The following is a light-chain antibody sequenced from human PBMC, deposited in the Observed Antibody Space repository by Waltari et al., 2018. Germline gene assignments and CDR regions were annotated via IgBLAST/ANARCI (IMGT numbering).Light chain of an antibody. V-gene: IGKV4-1*01. Sequence: DIDMTQSPDSLAVSLGERATINCKSSQSVLYSPENKNNLGWLQQKPGQPPKLLIYWASMRESGVPDRFSGSGSGTDFTLTINNLQAEDVAVYYCQQYYSVPRTFGQGTKVEIK. J-gene: IGKJ1*01. CDR2: WAS. CDR1: QSVLYSPENKNN. CDR3: QQYYSVPRT.